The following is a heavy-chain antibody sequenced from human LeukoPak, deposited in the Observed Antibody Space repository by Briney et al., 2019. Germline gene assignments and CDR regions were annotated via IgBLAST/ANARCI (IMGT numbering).Heavy chain of an antibody. CDR3: ARDQHIVVVPAAIGYYYYYMDV. D-gene: IGHD2-2*02. CDR1: XYTXXXYY. J-gene: IGHJ6*03. CDR2: INPNSGGT. Sequence: ASXXXXCKASXYTXXXYYMHWVRQAPGQGLEWMGWINPNSGGTNYAQKFQARVTMTRDTSISTAYMELSRLRSDDTAVYYCARDQHIVVVPAAIGYYYYYMDVWGKGTTVTVSS. V-gene: IGHV1-2*02.